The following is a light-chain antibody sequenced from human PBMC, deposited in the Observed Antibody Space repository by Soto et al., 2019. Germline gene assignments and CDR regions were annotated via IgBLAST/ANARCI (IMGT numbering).Light chain of an antibody. CDR1: QSVSSGY. CDR3: YQYGSTPPT. V-gene: IGKV3-20*01. J-gene: IGKJ1*01. Sequence: MLLTQSPNTLSLSPGERATLSCRASQSVSSGYLVWYQQKPGQAPRLLIYGASNRATGIPDRFSGSGSGTDFTLTISRLEPEDFVVFYCYQYGSTPPTFGQGTKVDIK. CDR2: GAS.